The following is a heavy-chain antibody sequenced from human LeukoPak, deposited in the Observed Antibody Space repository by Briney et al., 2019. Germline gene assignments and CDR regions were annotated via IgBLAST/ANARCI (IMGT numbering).Heavy chain of an antibody. Sequence: RAGGSLRLSCAASGFTFRNFPMSWIRQAPGKGLEWVSGLSRGGAKTFYAPSVKGRFTISRDDSNSTVFLHMKRLRVEDTAMYYCAKDIERFDPWGQGTLVIVSS. CDR3: AKDIERFDP. V-gene: IGHV3-23*01. CDR1: GFTFRNFP. J-gene: IGHJ5*02. CDR2: LSRGGAKT. D-gene: IGHD2-15*01.